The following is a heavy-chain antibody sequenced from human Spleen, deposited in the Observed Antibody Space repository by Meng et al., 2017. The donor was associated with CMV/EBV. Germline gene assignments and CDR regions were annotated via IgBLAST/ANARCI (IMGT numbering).Heavy chain of an antibody. Sequence: GGSLRLSCAASGISFSNYAMTWVRQAPGKGLEWVALISGSGAGTFYAESVKARFTISRDNSKNTLYLQMRSLRAEDTAIYYCAREGQGGRAFDLWGQGTVVTVSS. V-gene: IGHV3-23*01. CDR2: ISGSGAGT. J-gene: IGHJ3*01. CDR3: AREGQGGRAFDL. CDR1: GISFSNYA.